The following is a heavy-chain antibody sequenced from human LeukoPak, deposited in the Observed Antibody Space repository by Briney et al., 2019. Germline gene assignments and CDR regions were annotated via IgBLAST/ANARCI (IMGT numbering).Heavy chain of an antibody. CDR1: GYSFTSYW. V-gene: IGHV5-51*01. J-gene: IGHJ3*02. CDR2: IYPGDSDT. Sequence: GESLKISCKGSGYSFTSYWIGWVRQMPGKGLEWMGIIYPGDSDTRYSPSFQGQVTVSADKSISTAYLQWSSLKASDTAMYYCAASYGVFRVVVKSAFDIWGQGTMVTVSS. D-gene: IGHD3-22*01. CDR3: AASYGVFRVVVKSAFDI.